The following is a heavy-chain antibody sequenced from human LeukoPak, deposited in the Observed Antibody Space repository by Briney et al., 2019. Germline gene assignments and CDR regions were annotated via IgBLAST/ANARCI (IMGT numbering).Heavy chain of an antibody. CDR2: INTDGRST. Sequence: GGSLRLSCAASGFTFSSYWMHWVRQAPGKGLVWVSRINTDGRSTSYADSVKGRFTISRDNAKNTLYLQMNSLRAEDTAVYYCARVTLTGAYLADYWGQGTLVTVSS. CDR1: GFTFSSYW. V-gene: IGHV3-74*01. D-gene: IGHD7-27*01. CDR3: ARVTLTGAYLADY. J-gene: IGHJ4*02.